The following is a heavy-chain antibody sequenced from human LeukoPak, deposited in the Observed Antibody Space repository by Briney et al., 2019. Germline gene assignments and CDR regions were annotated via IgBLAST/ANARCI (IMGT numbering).Heavy chain of an antibody. Sequence: GGSLRLSCAASGFTFSSYGMHWVRQAPGKGLEWVAFIRYDGSNKYYTDSVKGRFTISRDNSKNTLYLQMNSLRAEDTAVYYCAKDILDIVVVPAAPLWGQGTLVTVSS. CDR3: AKDILDIVVVPAAPL. V-gene: IGHV3-30*02. CDR2: IRYDGSNK. D-gene: IGHD2-2*01. J-gene: IGHJ4*02. CDR1: GFTFSSYG.